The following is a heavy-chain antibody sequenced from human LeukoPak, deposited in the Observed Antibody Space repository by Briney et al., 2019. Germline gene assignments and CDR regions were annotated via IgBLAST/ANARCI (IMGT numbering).Heavy chain of an antibody. CDR3: VRFDDRSQFDS. Sequence: PGGSLRLSCAASGFTFRRFWMHWVRQAPGKGLVWVSRIKSDGSSTIYADSVKGRCTISRDNAKNTVYLQMNSLRHEDTAVYYCVRFDDRSQFDSWGEGTLVTVSS. D-gene: IGHD6-13*01. V-gene: IGHV3-74*01. J-gene: IGHJ4*02. CDR1: GFTFRRFW. CDR2: IKSDGSST.